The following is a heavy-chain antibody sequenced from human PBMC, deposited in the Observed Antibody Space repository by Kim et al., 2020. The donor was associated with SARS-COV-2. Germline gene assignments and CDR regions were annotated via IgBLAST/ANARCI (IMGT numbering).Heavy chain of an antibody. CDR3: ARGTYGSPSILDH. J-gene: IGHJ4*02. D-gene: IGHD3-10*01. V-gene: IGHV4-59*09. Sequence: NYSPSLRCRVTISVDTSKNQFSLHLNSVTAADTAVYFCARGTYGSPSILDHWGQGTLVTVSS.